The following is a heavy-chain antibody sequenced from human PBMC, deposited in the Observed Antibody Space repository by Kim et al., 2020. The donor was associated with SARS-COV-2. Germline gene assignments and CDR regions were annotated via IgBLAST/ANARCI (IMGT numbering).Heavy chain of an antibody. CDR2: ISGSCRTI. J-gene: IGHJ4*02. V-gene: IGHV3-48*04. CDR3: ARVGYYDDSGWGY. D-gene: IGHD3-22*01. Sequence: GGSLRLSCLVSGFTFRSYGMHWVRQAPGKGLEWVSYISGSCRTIYYADAVKGRFTISRENAKNSLHLQMNSLRAEDTAVYYCARVGYYDDSGWGYWGQGTLVAVSS. CDR1: GFTFRSYG.